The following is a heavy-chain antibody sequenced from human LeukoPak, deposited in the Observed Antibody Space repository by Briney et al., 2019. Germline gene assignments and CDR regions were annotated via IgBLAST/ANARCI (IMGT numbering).Heavy chain of an antibody. Sequence: ASVKVSCKASGYTFTGYYMHWVRQAPGQGLEWMGWINPNSGGTNYAQKFQGRVTMTRDTSISTAYMELSRLRSDDTAVYYCARDRLPSTVTTVDYWGQGTLVTVSS. CDR3: ARDRLPSTVTTVDY. CDR2: INPNSGGT. CDR1: GYTFTGYY. J-gene: IGHJ4*02. D-gene: IGHD4-17*01. V-gene: IGHV1-2*02.